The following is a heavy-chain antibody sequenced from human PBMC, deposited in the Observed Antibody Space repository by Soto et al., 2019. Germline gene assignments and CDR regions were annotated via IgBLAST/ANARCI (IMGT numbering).Heavy chain of an antibody. V-gene: IGHV4-31*03. CDR3: ARAGWGASITGTTPNFDY. D-gene: IGHD1-20*01. J-gene: IGHJ4*02. Sequence: LSLTCTVSGGSISSGGYYWSWIRQHPGKGLEWIGYIYYSGSTYYNPSLKSRVTISVDTSKNQFSLKLSSVTAADTAVYYCARAGWGASITGTTPNFDYWGQGTLVTVSS. CDR1: GGSISSGGYY. CDR2: IYYSGST.